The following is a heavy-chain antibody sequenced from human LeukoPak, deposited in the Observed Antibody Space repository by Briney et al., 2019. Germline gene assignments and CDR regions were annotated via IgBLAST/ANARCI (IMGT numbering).Heavy chain of an antibody. Sequence: GGSLRLSCAASGFTFSNYWMTWVRQAPGKGLEWVANIKQDGNEIHYVDSVKGRFTVSRENAKSSLYLQMNSLRVGDTAVYYCVRAPPGTGWLIDHWGQGTLVTVSS. CDR3: VRAPPGTGWLIDH. CDR1: GFTFSNYW. CDR2: IKQDGNEI. J-gene: IGHJ4*02. V-gene: IGHV3-7*02. D-gene: IGHD6-19*01.